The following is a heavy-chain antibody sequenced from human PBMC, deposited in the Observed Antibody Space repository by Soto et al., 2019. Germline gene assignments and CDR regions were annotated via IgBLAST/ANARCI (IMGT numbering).Heavy chain of an antibody. CDR1: GFAFSSYA. CDR2: ISGSGGST. V-gene: IGHV3-23*01. J-gene: IGHJ4*02. D-gene: IGHD2-2*01. Sequence: GGSLMLSCAASGFAFSSYAISFVRQAPGKGLEWVSAISGSGGSTYYADSVKGRFTISRDNSKNTLYLQMNSLRAEDTAVYYCAKDIVVVPAAMLGGFDYWGQGTLVTVSS. CDR3: AKDIVVVPAAMLGGFDY.